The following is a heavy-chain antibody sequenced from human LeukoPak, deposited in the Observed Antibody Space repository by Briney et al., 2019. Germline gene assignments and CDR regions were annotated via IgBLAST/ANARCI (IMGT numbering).Heavy chain of an antibody. V-gene: IGHV1-69*05. D-gene: IGHD5-24*01. CDR2: IIPIFGTA. CDR1: GGTFSSYA. J-gene: IGHJ4*02. CDR3: AEEAGDGYNYKGYFDY. Sequence: ASVKVSCKASGGTFSSYAISWLRQAPGQGLEWMGRIIPIFGTANYAQKFQGRVTITTDESTSTAYMELSSLRSEDTAVYYCAEEAGDGYNYKGYFDYWGQGTLVTVSS.